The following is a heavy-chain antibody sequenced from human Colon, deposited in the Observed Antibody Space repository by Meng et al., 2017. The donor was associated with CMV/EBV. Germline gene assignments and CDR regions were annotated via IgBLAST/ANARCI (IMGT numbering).Heavy chain of an antibody. D-gene: IGHD3-10*01. V-gene: IGHV4-34*01. J-gene: IGHJ4*02. CDR1: GGSFSGYY. CDR2: INHSGST. Sequence: LRRWGAGLLKPSETLSLTCAVYGGSFSGYYWSWIRQPPGKGLEWIGEINHSGSTNYNPSLKSRVTISVDTSKNQFSLKLSSVTAADTAVYYCARGLYGSGRHQIDYWGQGTLVTVSS. CDR3: ARGLYGSGRHQIDY.